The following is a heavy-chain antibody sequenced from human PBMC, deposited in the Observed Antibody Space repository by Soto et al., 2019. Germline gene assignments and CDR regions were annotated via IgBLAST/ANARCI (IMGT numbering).Heavy chain of an antibody. CDR3: ARSFSFYCSSTSCYPPGFDY. Sequence: SETLSLTCAVPGYSISSSNWWGWIRQPPGKGLEWIGYIYYSGSTYYNPSPKSRVTMSVDTSKNQFSLKLSSVTAVDTAVYYCARSFSFYCSSTSCYPPGFDYWGQGTLVTVSS. D-gene: IGHD2-2*01. V-gene: IGHV4-28*01. CDR1: GYSISSSNW. J-gene: IGHJ4*02. CDR2: IYYSGST.